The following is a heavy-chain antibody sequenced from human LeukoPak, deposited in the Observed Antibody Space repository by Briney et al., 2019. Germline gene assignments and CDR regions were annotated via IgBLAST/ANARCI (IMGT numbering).Heavy chain of an antibody. CDR2: MNPNSGST. Sequence: ASVKVSCKASGYTFTSYDINWVRQATGRGLEWMGWMNPNSGSTGYAQKFQGRVTMTRNTSISTAYMELSSLRSEDTAVYYCARGAPYESDAFDIWGQGTMVTVSS. V-gene: IGHV1-8*01. D-gene: IGHD3-22*01. CDR3: ARGAPYESDAFDI. J-gene: IGHJ3*02. CDR1: GYTFTSYD.